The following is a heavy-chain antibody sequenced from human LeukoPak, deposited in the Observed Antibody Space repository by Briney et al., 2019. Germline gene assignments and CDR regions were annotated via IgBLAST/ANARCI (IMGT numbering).Heavy chain of an antibody. D-gene: IGHD6-13*01. CDR3: ARDISSWYYFDD. CDR2: IYSGGST. CDR1: GFTVSSNY. V-gene: IGHV3-66*01. J-gene: IGHJ4*02. Sequence: GGSLRLSCAASGFTVSSNYMSWVRQAPGKGREWVSVIYSGGSTYYADSVKGRFTISRDNSKDTLYLQMNSLRAEDTAVYYCARDISSWYYFDDWGQGTPVTVSS.